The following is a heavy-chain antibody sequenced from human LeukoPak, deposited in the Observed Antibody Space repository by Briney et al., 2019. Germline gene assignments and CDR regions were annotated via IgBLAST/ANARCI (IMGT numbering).Heavy chain of an antibody. CDR3: VRAKVVVAATVFDY. CDR1: AYSISSGYY. Sequence: SETLSPTCSVSAYSISSGYYWGCIRQPPGKGLEWIVIMYQTGPTYYNPSLKSRVTISSDTPKNQSSLILSSVPAADTAVYYCVRAKVVVAATVFDYWGQGTLVTVSS. CDR2: MYQTGPT. D-gene: IGHD2-15*01. V-gene: IGHV4-38-2*02. J-gene: IGHJ4*02.